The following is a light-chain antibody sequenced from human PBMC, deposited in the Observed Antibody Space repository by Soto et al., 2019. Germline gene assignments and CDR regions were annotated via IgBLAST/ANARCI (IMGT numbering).Light chain of an antibody. J-gene: IGLJ2*01. CDR3: AAWDDSLSGVV. Sequence: QSVLTQPPSASGTPGQRVTISCSGSSSNIGSNYVFCYQHLPGPAPKLLIYRNNQRPSGVPDRFSGSKSGTSASLAISGLRFEDETDYYCAAWDDSLSGVVFGGGTKLTVL. V-gene: IGLV1-47*01. CDR1: SSNIGSNY. CDR2: RNN.